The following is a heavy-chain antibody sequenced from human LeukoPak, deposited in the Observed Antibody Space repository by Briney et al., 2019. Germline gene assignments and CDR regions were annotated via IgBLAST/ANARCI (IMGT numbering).Heavy chain of an antibody. D-gene: IGHD2-2*01. V-gene: IGHV4-61*02. CDR2: IYTSGST. CDR3: ARDLADAPPAAILYYYMDV. J-gene: IGHJ6*03. CDR1: GGSISSSSYY. Sequence: NPSETLSLTCTVSGGSISSSSYYWGWIRQPAGKGLEWIGRIYTSGSTNYNPSLKSRVTMSVDTSKNQFSLKLSSVTAADTAVYYCARDLADAPPAAILYYYMDVWGKGTTVTVSS.